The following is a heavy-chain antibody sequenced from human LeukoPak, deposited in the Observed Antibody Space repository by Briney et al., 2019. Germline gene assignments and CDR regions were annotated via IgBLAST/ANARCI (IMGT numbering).Heavy chain of an antibody. V-gene: IGHV3-30-3*01. CDR2: ISYDGSNK. J-gene: IGHJ4*02. CDR1: GFTFSSYA. D-gene: IGHD2-15*01. CDR3: ARIVVAAAAGFDH. Sequence: PGGSLRLSCAASGFTFSSYAMHWVRQAPGKGLEWVAVISYDGSNKYYADSVKGRFTISRDNSKNTLYLQMNSLRAEDTAVYYCARIVVAAAAGFDHWGQGTLVTVSS.